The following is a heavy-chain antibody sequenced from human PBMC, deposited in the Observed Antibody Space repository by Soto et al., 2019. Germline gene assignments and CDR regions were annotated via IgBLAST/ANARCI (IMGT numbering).Heavy chain of an antibody. D-gene: IGHD6-19*01. CDR3: AKDIRGNGNSRGWFDF. CDR1: GFTFDDYA. CDR2: ITWNSGSI. Sequence: DVQLVESGGGLVQPGRSLRLSCAASGFTFDDYAMHWVRQAPGKGLEWVSGITWNSGSIGYADSVKGRFTISRDNAKNSLYLQMNSLRAEDTALYYCAKDIRGNGNSRGWFDFWGQGTLVTVSS. J-gene: IGHJ4*02. V-gene: IGHV3-9*01.